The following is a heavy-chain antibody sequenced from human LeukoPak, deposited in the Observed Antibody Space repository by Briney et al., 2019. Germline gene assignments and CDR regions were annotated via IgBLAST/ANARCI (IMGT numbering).Heavy chain of an antibody. CDR1: GFTFNDYY. CDR2: ISSSGSTI. Sequence: GGSLRLSCAASGFTFNDYYMSWIRQAPGKGLEWVSYISSSGSTIYYADSVQGRFTISRDNAKNSLYLQMNSLRAEDTAVYYCAREGTVEAATYDAFDIWGQGTMVTVSS. D-gene: IGHD2-15*01. V-gene: IGHV3-11*01. CDR3: AREGTVEAATYDAFDI. J-gene: IGHJ3*02.